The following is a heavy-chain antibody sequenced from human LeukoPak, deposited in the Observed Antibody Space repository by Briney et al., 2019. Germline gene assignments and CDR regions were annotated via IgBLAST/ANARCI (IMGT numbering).Heavy chain of an antibody. CDR1: GFSFSSYG. CDR2: LSYDGTNK. D-gene: IGHD5-18*01. J-gene: IGHJ2*01. CDR3: ARDTGWYFDL. V-gene: IGHV3-30*03. Sequence: GGSLRLSCAASGFSFSSYGMHWVRQAPGKGLEWVAALSYDGTNKWYVDSVKGRFTISRDNSKNTLYLQMNSLRAEDTAVYYCARDTGWYFDLWGRGTLVTVSS.